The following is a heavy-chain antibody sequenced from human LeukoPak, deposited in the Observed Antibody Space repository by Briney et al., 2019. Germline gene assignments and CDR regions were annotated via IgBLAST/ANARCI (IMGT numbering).Heavy chain of an antibody. V-gene: IGHV4-34*01. Sequence: PSETLSLTCAVYGGSFSGYYWSWIRQPPGKGLEWIGEINHSGSTNYNPSLKSRVTISVDTSKNQFSLKLSSVTAADTAVHYCARMVQWWFAGFDYWGQGTLVTVSS. D-gene: IGHD2-15*01. CDR2: INHSGST. CDR3: ARMVQWWFAGFDY. CDR1: GGSFSGYY. J-gene: IGHJ4*02.